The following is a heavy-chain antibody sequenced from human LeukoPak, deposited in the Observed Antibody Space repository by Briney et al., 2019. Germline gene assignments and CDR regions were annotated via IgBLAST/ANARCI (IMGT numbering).Heavy chain of an antibody. CDR2: ISSSSSYI. D-gene: IGHD1-26*01. CDR3: AAGSINRGSFPRFDP. V-gene: IGHV3-21*01. Sequence: PGGSLRLSCAASGFTFSSYSMNWVRQAPGKGLEWVSSISSSSSYIYYADSVKGRFTISRDNAKNSLYLQMNSLRAEDTAVYYCAAGSINRGSFPRFDPWGQGTLVTVSS. CDR1: GFTFSSYS. J-gene: IGHJ5*02.